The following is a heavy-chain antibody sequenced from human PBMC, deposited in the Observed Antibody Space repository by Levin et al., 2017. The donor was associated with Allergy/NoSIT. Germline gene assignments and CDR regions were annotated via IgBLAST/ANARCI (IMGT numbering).Heavy chain of an antibody. CDR2: VSGSGSST. V-gene: IGHV3-23*01. CDR3: ALDGYSSGWYQGY. J-gene: IGHJ4*02. Sequence: GESLKISCAASGFTFSNAWMSWVRQAPGKGLEWVSTVSGSGSSTSYADSVKGRFSISRDNSKYTLYLQMNSLRAEDTAVYYCALDGYSSGWYQGYWGQGTLVTVSS. CDR1: GFTFSNAW. D-gene: IGHD6-19*01.